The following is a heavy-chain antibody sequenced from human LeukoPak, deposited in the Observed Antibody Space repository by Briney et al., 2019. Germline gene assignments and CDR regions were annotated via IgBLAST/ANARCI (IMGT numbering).Heavy chain of an antibody. CDR2: IRYDGTNK. V-gene: IGHV3-30*02. D-gene: IGHD3-22*01. Sequence: GGSLRLSCAASGFTFSSYGMHWVRQAPGKGLEWVAFIRYDGTNKYYADSVKGRFTISRDNSKNTLYLQMNSLRAEDTAVYLRITMIVVVIAWYFDYWGQGTLVTVSS. CDR3: ITMIVVVIAWYFDY. J-gene: IGHJ4*02. CDR1: GFTFSSYG.